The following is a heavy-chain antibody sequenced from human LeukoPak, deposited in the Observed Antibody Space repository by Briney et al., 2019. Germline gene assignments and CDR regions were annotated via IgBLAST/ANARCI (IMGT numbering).Heavy chain of an antibody. CDR3: AKMMAGTLDY. V-gene: IGHV3-9*01. CDR1: GFTFSSYS. D-gene: IGHD1-7*01. J-gene: IGHJ4*02. Sequence: GGSLRLSCAASGFTFSSYSMNWVRQAPGKGLEWVSGISWNSGSIGYADSVKGRFTISRDNAKNSLYLQMNSLRAEDTALYYCAKMMAGTLDYWGQGTLVTVSS. CDR2: ISWNSGSI.